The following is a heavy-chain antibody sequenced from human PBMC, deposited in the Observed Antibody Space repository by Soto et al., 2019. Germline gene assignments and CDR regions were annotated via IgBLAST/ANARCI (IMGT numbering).Heavy chain of an antibody. CDR2: TYYSGTT. CDR3: ASRAVDTTMVGRDY. CDR1: GGSISSGGYY. V-gene: IGHV4-31*03. Sequence: QVQLQESGPGLVKPSQTLSLTCTVSGGSISSGGYYWYWIRQHSGKGLEWIGFTYYSGTTYYNPSLKSRVTISVDTSKNQFSLKLRSVTAADTAVSYCASRAVDTTMVGRDYWGQGTLVTVSS. J-gene: IGHJ4*02. D-gene: IGHD5-18*01.